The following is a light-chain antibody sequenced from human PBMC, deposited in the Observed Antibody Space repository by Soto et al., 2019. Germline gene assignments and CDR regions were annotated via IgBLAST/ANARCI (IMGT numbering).Light chain of an antibody. Sequence: EIQMTQSPSSLSASAGDRVTISCRASQSINSNLNWYQQKPGKAPRLLMLAASTLASGIPARFSGGGSGTDFTLTISSLQPEDFATYYCQQSYWTPRTFGQGTKVEIK. CDR1: QSINSN. J-gene: IGKJ1*01. CDR3: QQSYWTPRT. V-gene: IGKV1-39*01. CDR2: AAS.